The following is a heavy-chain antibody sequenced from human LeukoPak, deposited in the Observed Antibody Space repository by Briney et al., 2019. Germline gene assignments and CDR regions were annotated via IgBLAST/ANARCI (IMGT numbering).Heavy chain of an antibody. Sequence: GGSLRLSCAASGFTFSGSAMHWVRQASGKGREWVGRIRSKANSYATTYAAAVKCRSTISRDHSKNTAYLQMTSLKTEDTAVYYCTRHGVGGYWGQGTLVPVSS. CDR3: TRHGVGGY. V-gene: IGHV3-73*01. CDR1: GFTFSGSA. D-gene: IGHD1-26*01. CDR2: IRSKANSYAT. J-gene: IGHJ4*02.